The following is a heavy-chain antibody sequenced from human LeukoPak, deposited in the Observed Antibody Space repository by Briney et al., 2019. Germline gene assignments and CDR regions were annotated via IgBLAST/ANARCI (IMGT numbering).Heavy chain of an antibody. J-gene: IGHJ4*02. CDR1: GGSISSNNYY. D-gene: IGHD3-16*01. CDR3: AREHILGPVDN. Sequence: PSETLSLTCTVSGGSISSNNYYWGWIRQPPGKGLEWIGTMYHSGSTYYNPSLRSRVTLSVDTSRNHFSLKLSSATAADTAVYFCAREHILGPVDNWGQGTLVIVSS. CDR2: MYHSGST. V-gene: IGHV4-39*02.